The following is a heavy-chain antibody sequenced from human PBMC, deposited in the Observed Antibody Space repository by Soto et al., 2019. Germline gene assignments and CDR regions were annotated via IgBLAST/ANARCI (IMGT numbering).Heavy chain of an antibody. J-gene: IGHJ4*02. CDR1: GGSITNNNCY. V-gene: IGHV4-39*01. Sequence: SETLSLTCTVSGGSITNNNCYWGWVRQPPGKGLDWIGNIYYLGNTFYNPSLRSRVTISADTSKYQFSLNLSSVTAADTAVYYCAIFAVLATRHVDVDFWGQGTLATVSS. CDR3: AIFAVLATRHVDVDF. CDR2: IYYLGNT. D-gene: IGHD2-15*01.